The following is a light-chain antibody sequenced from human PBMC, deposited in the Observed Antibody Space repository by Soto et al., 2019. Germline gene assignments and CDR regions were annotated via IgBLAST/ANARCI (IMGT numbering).Light chain of an antibody. CDR3: QQYYSYPRT. V-gene: IGKV1-8*01. CDR1: QGISSY. J-gene: IGKJ1*01. CDR2: AAS. Sequence: AIRMTQSPSSLSASTGDRVTITCRASQGISSYLAGYQQKPGKAPKLLIYAASTLQSGVPSRFSGSGSWTDFTRTISCLQSEDFETDYCQQYYSYPRTFGQGTKVEIK.